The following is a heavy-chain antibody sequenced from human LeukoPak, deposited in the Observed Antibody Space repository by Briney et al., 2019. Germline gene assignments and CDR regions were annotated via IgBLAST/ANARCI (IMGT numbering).Heavy chain of an antibody. V-gene: IGHV3-53*01. CDR2: IYSGGST. CDR1: GFTVSSNY. J-gene: IGHJ4*02. D-gene: IGHD3-16*02. Sequence: PGGSLRLSCAASGFTVSSNYMSWVRQAPGKGLEWVSVIYSGGSTYYADSVKGRFTISRDNSKNTLFLQMNSLRAEDTAVYYCAKDLRIMITFGGVIAPDYWGQGTLVTVSS. CDR3: AKDLRIMITFGGVIAPDY.